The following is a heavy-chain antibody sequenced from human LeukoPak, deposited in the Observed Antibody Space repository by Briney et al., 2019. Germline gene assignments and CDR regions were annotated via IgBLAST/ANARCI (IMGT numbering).Heavy chain of an antibody. Sequence: PGGSLRLSCAASGITFSRFWMSWVREAPGKGLEWVSLIYSGGSTYYADSVKGRFTIPRDNSKNTLYLQVNSLRAEDTAVYYCARGGLEMATIYFDHWGQGTLVTVSS. CDR1: GITFSRFW. CDR2: IYSGGST. V-gene: IGHV3-66*01. CDR3: ARGGLEMATIYFDH. D-gene: IGHD5-24*01. J-gene: IGHJ4*02.